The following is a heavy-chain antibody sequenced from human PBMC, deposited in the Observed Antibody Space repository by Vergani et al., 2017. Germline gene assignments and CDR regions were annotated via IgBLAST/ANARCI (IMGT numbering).Heavy chain of an antibody. Sequence: EVQLVESGGGLVQPGGSLRLSCAASGITVSSNYMTWVRQAPGKGLGWVSVIYTGGSTYYADSVKGRFIILRDNSKNTLYLQMNSLRAEDTAVYYCARGGRMMPVAGVGGYWGQGTLVTVSS. CDR2: IYTGGST. J-gene: IGHJ4*02. D-gene: IGHD6-19*01. CDR1: GITVSSNY. V-gene: IGHV3-66*01. CDR3: ARGGRMMPVAGVGGY.